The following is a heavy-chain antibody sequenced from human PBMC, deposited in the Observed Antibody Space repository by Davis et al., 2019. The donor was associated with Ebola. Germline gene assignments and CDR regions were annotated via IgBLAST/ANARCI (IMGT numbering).Heavy chain of an antibody. CDR3: ARGGAGTGYYYGMDV. V-gene: IGHV1-3*01. CDR1: GYTFTNYA. J-gene: IGHJ6*02. CDR2: INAGNGNT. D-gene: IGHD6-19*01. Sequence: AASVKVSCKTSGYTFTNYAIHWVRQALGQRLEWMGWINAGNGNTKYSQKFQGRVTITRDTSASTAYMELSSLRSEDTAVYYCARGGAGTGYYYGMDVWGQGTTVTVSS.